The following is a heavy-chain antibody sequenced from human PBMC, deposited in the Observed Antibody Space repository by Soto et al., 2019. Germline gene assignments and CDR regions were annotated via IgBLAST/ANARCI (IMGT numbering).Heavy chain of an antibody. D-gene: IGHD4-4*01. CDR2: IYYSGST. Sequence: ASETLSLTCTVSGGSISSSSYYWGWIRQPPGKGLEWIGSIYYSGSTYYKQSLKSRVTISVDTSKNQFSLKLSSVTAADTAVYYCARQVYSTHPDFDYWGQGTLVTVSS. J-gene: IGHJ4*02. CDR3: ARQVYSTHPDFDY. CDR1: GGSISSSSYY. V-gene: IGHV4-39*01.